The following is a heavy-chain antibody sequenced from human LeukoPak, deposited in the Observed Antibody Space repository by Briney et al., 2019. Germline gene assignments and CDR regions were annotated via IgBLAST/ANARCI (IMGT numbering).Heavy chain of an antibody. CDR2: ISDSGGST. Sequence: GGSLRLSCAASGFTFSSYAMSWVRQAPGKGLEWVSTISDSGGSTYYADSVKGRFTNFRDNSKNTLYLHMNSLRAEDTAVYYCAPSAFDCWGQGTLVTVSS. CDR3: APSAFDC. J-gene: IGHJ4*02. V-gene: IGHV3-23*01. CDR1: GFTFSSYA.